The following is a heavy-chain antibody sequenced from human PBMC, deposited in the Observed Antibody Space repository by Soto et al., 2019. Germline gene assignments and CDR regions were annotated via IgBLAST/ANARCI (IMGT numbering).Heavy chain of an antibody. J-gene: IGHJ5*02. Sequence: QVQLQESGPGLVKPSQTLSLTCTVSGGSISSGDYYWSWIRQPPGKGLEWIGYIYYRGSTYYNPSLKSRVTISVDPSKNQFSLKLSSVTAADTAVYYCARGNDFWSGANWFDPWGQGTLVTVSS. CDR2: IYYRGST. CDR3: ARGNDFWSGANWFDP. D-gene: IGHD3-3*01. V-gene: IGHV4-30-4*01. CDR1: GGSISSGDYY.